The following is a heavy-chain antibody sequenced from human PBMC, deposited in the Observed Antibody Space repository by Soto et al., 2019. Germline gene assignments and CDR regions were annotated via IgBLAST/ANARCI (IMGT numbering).Heavy chain of an antibody. CDR3: AKARLRFLEWFGKNNYYYYGMDV. CDR2: ISGSGGST. CDR1: GFTFSSYA. V-gene: IGHV3-23*01. Sequence: GGSLRLSCAASGFTFSSYAMSWVRQAPGKGQGWVSAISGSGGSTYYADSVKGRFTISRDNSKNTLYLQMNSLRAEDTAVYYCAKARLRFLEWFGKNNYYYYGMDVWGQGTTVTVSS. D-gene: IGHD3-3*01. J-gene: IGHJ6*02.